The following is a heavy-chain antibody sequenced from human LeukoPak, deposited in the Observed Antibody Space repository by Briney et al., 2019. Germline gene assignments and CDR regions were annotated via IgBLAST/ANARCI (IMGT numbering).Heavy chain of an antibody. D-gene: IGHD6-6*01. V-gene: IGHV4-4*07. CDR3: ARGGLAARPGYFDY. CDR2: IYTSGST. Sequence: PSETLFLTCTVSGGSISCYYWSWIRQPAGKGLEWIGRIYTSGSTNYNPSLKSRVTISVDKSKNQFSPKLSSVTAADTAVYYCARGGLAARPGYFDYWGQGTLVTVSS. J-gene: IGHJ4*02. CDR1: GGSISCYY.